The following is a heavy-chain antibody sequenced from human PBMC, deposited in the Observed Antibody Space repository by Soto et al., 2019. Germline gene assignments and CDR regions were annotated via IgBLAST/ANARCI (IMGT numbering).Heavy chain of an antibody. Sequence: EVQLVESGGGLVQPGGSLRLSCAASGFTFSSYAMHWVRQAPGKGLEYVSAISSNGGSTYYANSVKGRFTISRDNSKHALYVQMGSLGAEDMAVYYWARESCSGGNCYSGWFDPWGQGTLVTVSS. D-gene: IGHD2-15*01. V-gene: IGHV3-64*01. CDR2: ISSNGGST. CDR3: ARESCSGGNCYSGWFDP. CDR1: GFTFSSYA. J-gene: IGHJ5*02.